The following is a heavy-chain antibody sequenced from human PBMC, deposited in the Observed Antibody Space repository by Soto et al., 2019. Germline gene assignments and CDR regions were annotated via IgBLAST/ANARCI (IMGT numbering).Heavy chain of an antibody. J-gene: IGHJ6*03. CDR1: GYSFTNYG. CDR2: ISAYNGNT. V-gene: IGHV1-18*01. Sequence: QDQLVQSGVEVKKPGASVKVSCKASGYSFTNYGITWVRQAPGQGFEWMGWISAYNGNTNFAQKFQGRVNMTTDASTSTAYLELRSLRSDDTALYYCARDRGVAPPVAGNTHYYYYMDVWGKGTTVTVSS. CDR3: ARDRGVAPPVAGNTHYYYYMDV. D-gene: IGHD6-19*01.